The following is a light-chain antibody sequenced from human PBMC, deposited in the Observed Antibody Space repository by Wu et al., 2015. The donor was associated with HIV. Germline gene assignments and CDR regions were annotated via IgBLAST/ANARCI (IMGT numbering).Light chain of an antibody. V-gene: IGKV3-15*01. CDR3: QQYNNWPPDS. J-gene: IGKJ2*03. CDR2: GAS. Sequence: ESVLTQSPGTLSLSPGERATLSCRASQSINSNYLAWYQQKPGQAPRLLICGASTRATGIPARFSGSGSGTEFTLTISSLQSEDFAVYYCQQYNNWPPDSFGQGTKLEIK. CDR1: QSINSN.